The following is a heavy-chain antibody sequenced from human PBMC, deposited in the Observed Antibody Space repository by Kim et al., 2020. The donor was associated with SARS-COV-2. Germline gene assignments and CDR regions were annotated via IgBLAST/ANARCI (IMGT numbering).Heavy chain of an antibody. J-gene: IGHJ4*02. CDR1: GFTFDDYA. CDR3: AKAEGSGSYYFH. V-gene: IGHV3-9*01. Sequence: GGSLRLSCAASGFTFDDYAMHWVRQAPGKGLEWVSGISWNSGSIGYADSVKGRFTISRDNAKNSLYLQMNSLRAEDTALYYCAKAEGSGSYYFHWGQGTLVTVSS. CDR2: ISWNSGSI. D-gene: IGHD3-10*01.